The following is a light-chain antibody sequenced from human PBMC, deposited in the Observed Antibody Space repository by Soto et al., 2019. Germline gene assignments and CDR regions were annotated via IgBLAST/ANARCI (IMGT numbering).Light chain of an antibody. J-gene: IGKJ5*01. CDR3: QQRAGSST. CDR2: AAS. Sequence: DIQMTQSPSSVSASVGDRGTITCRASQDIFNYLAWYQQKPGKAPKLLIYAASSLQNGVPSRFSGSGSGTDFTLTLSSLEPEDFAVYYCQQRAGSSTFGQGTRLEIK. CDR1: QDIFNY. V-gene: IGKV1-12*01.